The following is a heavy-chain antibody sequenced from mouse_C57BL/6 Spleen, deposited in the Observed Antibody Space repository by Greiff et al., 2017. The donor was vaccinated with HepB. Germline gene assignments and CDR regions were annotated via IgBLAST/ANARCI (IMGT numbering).Heavy chain of an antibody. D-gene: IGHD2-4*01. J-gene: IGHJ4*01. Sequence: DVMLVESGGGLVKPGGSLKLSCAASGFTFSDYGMHWVRQAPEKGLEWVAYISSGSSTIYYADTVKGRFTISRDNAKNTLFLQMTSLRSEDTAMYYCARKDYGRDYYAMDYWGQGTSVTVSS. CDR2: ISSGSSTI. CDR3: ARKDYGRDYYAMDY. V-gene: IGHV5-17*01. CDR1: GFTFSDYG.